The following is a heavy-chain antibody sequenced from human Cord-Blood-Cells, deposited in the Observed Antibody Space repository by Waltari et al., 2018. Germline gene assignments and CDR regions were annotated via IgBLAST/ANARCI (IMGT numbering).Heavy chain of an antibody. CDR1: GFPVGRNY. CDR2: IYSGGST. J-gene: IGHJ4*02. Sequence: EVPLVESGGGLLDPWGSLRLPCAASGFPVGRNYMSWVRQAPGKGLEWVSVIYSGGSTYYADSVKGRFTISRDNSKNTLYLQMNSLRAEDTAVYYCARGSYFDYWGQGTLVTVSS. V-gene: IGHV3-53*01. CDR3: ARGSYFDY.